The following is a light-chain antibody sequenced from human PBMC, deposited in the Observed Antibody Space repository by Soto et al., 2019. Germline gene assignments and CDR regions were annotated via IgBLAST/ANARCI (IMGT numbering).Light chain of an antibody. Sequence: QSVLTQPPSVSGAPGQRVIISCTGSSSNIGAGYDVHWYQQLPGTAPKLLIYGDSNRPSGVPDRFSGSKSGTSASLAITGLQAEDEADYYCQSYDTTLSGSRVFGRGTNQTVL. V-gene: IGLV1-40*01. CDR3: QSYDTTLSGSRV. CDR1: SSNIGAGYD. CDR2: GDS. J-gene: IGLJ2*01.